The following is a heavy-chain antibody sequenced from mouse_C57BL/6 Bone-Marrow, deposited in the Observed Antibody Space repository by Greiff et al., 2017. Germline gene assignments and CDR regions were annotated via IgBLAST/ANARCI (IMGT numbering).Heavy chain of an antibody. CDR3: TAYYSNYWYFDY. CDR1: GFTFSNYW. Sequence: EVQVVESGGGLVQPGGSMKLSCVASGFTFSNYWMNWVRQSPEQGLEWVAQIRLKSDNSATPYAESVKGRFTISRDDSKSRVYLQMNNLRAKDTGIYYCTAYYSNYWYFDYWGQGTTLTVSS. D-gene: IGHD2-5*01. CDR2: IRLKSDNSAT. J-gene: IGHJ2*01. V-gene: IGHV6-3*01.